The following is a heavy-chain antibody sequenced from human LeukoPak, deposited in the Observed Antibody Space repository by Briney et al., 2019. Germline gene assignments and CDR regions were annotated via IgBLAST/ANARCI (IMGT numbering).Heavy chain of an antibody. J-gene: IGHJ4*02. D-gene: IGHD2-15*01. V-gene: IGHV3-48*01. CDR2: ISSSSSTI. CDR1: GFTFSSYE. CDR3: ARDRDVVVDY. Sequence: GGSLRLSCAASGFTFSSYEMNWVRQAPGKGLEWVSYISSSSSTIYYADSVKGRFTISRDNAKNSLYLQMNSLRAEDTAVYYCARDRDVVVDYWGQGTLVTVSS.